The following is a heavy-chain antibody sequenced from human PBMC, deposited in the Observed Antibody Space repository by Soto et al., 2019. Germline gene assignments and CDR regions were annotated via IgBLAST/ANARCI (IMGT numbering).Heavy chain of an antibody. Sequence: GGSLRLSCAASGFTFSSYAMSWVRQATGKGLEWVSAISGSGGSTYYADSVKGGFTIPRDNSKKTLYLQMNSVRAEDTAVYYCAKAYGSGSYFVDYYMDVWGKGTTVTVSS. J-gene: IGHJ6*03. CDR1: GFTFSSYA. CDR3: AKAYGSGSYFVDYYMDV. V-gene: IGHV3-23*01. D-gene: IGHD3-10*01. CDR2: ISGSGGST.